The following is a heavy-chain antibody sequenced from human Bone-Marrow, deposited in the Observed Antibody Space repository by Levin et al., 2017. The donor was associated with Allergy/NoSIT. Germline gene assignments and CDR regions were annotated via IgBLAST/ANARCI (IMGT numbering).Heavy chain of an antibody. CDR2: IWHSGST. Sequence: SETLSLTCVVSGGSISENWWSWVRQPPGKGLEWIGEIWHSGSTTYNPSLRSRVAISIDSSKKQLFLMLSSVTAADTAVYFCARNGHYSMDGWGKGTTVTVSA. CDR3: ARNGHYSMDG. CDR1: GGSISENW. J-gene: IGHJ6*04. V-gene: IGHV4/OR15-8*02.